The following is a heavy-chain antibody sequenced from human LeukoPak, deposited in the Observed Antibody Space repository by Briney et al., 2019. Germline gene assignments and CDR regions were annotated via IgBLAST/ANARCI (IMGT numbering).Heavy chain of an antibody. D-gene: IGHD5-18*01. CDR3: ARGGYSFDY. J-gene: IGHJ4*02. CDR1: GFSLSGYW. Sequence: GGSLRLSCAASGFSLSGYWMTWVRQAPGKGLEWVARLHADGVEQNYVDSVTGRFTMSRDNAKNSLDLQMNSLRVEDTAVYYCARGGYSFDYLGQRTLVAVSS. V-gene: IGHV3-7*01. CDR2: LHADGVEQ.